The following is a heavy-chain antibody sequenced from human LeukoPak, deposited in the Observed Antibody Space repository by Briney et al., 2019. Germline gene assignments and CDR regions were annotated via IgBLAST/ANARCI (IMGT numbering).Heavy chain of an antibody. V-gene: IGHV4-38-2*01. J-gene: IGHJ4*02. CDR2: IYHSGST. Sequence: SETLSLTCAVSGYSISSGYYWGWIRQPPGKGLEWIGSIYHSGSTYYNPSLKSRVTISVDTSKNQFSLKLSSVTAADTAVYYCARMSLVVVTTVFDYWGQGTLVTVSS. CDR3: ARMSLVVVTTVFDY. D-gene: IGHD3-22*01. CDR1: GYSISSGYY.